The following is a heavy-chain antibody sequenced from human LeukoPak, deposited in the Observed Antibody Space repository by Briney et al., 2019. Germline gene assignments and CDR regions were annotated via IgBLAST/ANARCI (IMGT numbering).Heavy chain of an antibody. V-gene: IGHV3-74*01. J-gene: IGHJ3*02. CDR2: ISGDETYT. Sequence: GGSLRLSCVASGFTFSSYAMSWVRQAPGEGLMWVSQISGDETYTNYADSVKGRFTISRDNAKNTLYLQMNSLRAEDTAIYYCVREDNAFDIWGQGTLVTVPS. CDR3: VREDNAFDI. CDR1: GFTFSSYA.